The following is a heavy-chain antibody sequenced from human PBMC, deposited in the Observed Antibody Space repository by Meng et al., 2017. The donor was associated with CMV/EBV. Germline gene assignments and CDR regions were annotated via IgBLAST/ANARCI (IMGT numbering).Heavy chain of an antibody. J-gene: IGHJ3*02. Sequence: SETLSLTCAISGDSVTSNSAAWNWIRQSPSRGLEGLGRTYYRSKWYNDYAVSVKSRMTINPDTSKNQCSQQLNSATPEDTAVYYCARDAHDFWSRRAFDIWGQGTMVTVSS. V-gene: IGHV6-1*01. CDR2: TYYRSKWYN. CDR1: GDSVTSNSAA. D-gene: IGHD3-3*01. CDR3: ARDAHDFWSRRAFDI.